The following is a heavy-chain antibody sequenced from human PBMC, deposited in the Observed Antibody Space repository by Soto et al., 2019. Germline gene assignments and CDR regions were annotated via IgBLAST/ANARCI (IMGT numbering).Heavy chain of an antibody. CDR2: IWYDGSNK. D-gene: IGHD6-13*01. Sequence: QVQLVESGGGVVQPGRSLRLSCAASGFTFSSHGMHWVRQAPGKGLEWVAVIWYDGSNKYYADSVKGRFTISRDNSKNTLYLQMNSLRAEDTAVYYCARDRANSLFDPWGQGTLVTVSS. CDR3: ARDRANSLFDP. J-gene: IGHJ5*02. V-gene: IGHV3-33*01. CDR1: GFTFSSHG.